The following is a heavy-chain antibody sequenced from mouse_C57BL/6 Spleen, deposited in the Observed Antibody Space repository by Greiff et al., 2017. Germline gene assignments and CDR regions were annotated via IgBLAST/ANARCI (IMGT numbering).Heavy chain of an antibody. CDR1: GYSFTSYY. J-gene: IGHJ2*01. CDR2: IYPGSGNT. V-gene: IGHV1-66*01. D-gene: IGHD2-4*01. Sequence: QVQLKESGPELVKPGASVKISCKASGYSFTSYYIHWVKQRPGQGLEWIGWIYPGSGNTMYNEKFKGKATLTAGTSSSTAYMQLSSLTSEDSAVYYCASPRDYDVFDYWGQGTTLTVSS. CDR3: ASPRDYDVFDY.